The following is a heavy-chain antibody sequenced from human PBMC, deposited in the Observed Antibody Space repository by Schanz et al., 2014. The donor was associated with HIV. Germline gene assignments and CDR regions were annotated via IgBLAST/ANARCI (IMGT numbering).Heavy chain of an antibody. CDR1: GGTFSNSP. V-gene: IGHV1-69*01. D-gene: IGHD6-13*01. J-gene: IGHJ4*02. Sequence: QVQLVQSGAEVKKPGSSVKVSCKASGGTFSNSPISWVRQAPGQGLEWMGGIIPLFATATYAQKFQGRVTITADEATRTAYMELSRLTSEDTAVFFCATKTTDSSTLDSWGQGTLVTVSS. CDR3: ATKTTDSSTLDS. CDR2: IIPLFATA.